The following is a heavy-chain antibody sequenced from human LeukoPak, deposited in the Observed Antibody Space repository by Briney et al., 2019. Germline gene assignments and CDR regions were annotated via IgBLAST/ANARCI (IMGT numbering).Heavy chain of an antibody. V-gene: IGHV3-21*01. J-gene: IGHJ4*02. D-gene: IGHD6-13*01. CDR2: ISSSSSYI. CDR3: ARERLAAAGHFDY. CDR1: GFTFISYS. Sequence: GGSLRLSCEASGFTFISYSMHWVRQPQGKGLKWVSSISSSSSYIYYADSVKGRFTISRDNAKNSLYLQMNSLRAEDTAVYYCARERLAAAGHFDYWGQGTLVTVSS.